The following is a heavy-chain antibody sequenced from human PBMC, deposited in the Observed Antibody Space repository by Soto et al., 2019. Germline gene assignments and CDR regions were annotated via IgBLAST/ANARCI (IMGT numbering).Heavy chain of an antibody. D-gene: IGHD3-10*01. J-gene: IGHJ3*02. CDR2: INPSDGGT. V-gene: IGHV1-46*01. Sequence: ASVKVSCKTSGYSFINYYMHWVRQAPGQGLEWMGVINPSDGGTSHAQKFQGRVTMNRDRSTSTVYMELSSLRSDDTAVFYCARATGPGAFDTWGQGTTVTVSS. CDR3: ARATGPGAFDT. CDR1: GYSFINYY.